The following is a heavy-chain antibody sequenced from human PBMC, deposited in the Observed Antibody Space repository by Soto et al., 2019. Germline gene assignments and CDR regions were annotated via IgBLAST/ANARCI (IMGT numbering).Heavy chain of an antibody. CDR1: GGSVSSGSYY. Sequence: ETLSLTCPVSGGSVSSGSYYWSWIRQPPGKGLECIGYIYYSGSTNYNPSLKSRVTISVDTSKNQFSLKLSSVTAADTAVYYCARDLWGYCGTDCYPLDVWGQGTTVTVSS. CDR2: IYYSGST. CDR3: ARDLWGYCGTDCYPLDV. D-gene: IGHD2-21*02. J-gene: IGHJ6*02. V-gene: IGHV4-61*01.